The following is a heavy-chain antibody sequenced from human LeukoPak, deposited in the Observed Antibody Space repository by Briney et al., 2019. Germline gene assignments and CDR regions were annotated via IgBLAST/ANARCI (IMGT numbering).Heavy chain of an antibody. CDR2: ISGNEIST. CDR1: GFTFKNYA. J-gene: IGHJ4*02. Sequence: GGSLRLSCAASGFTFKNYAMSWVRQAPGKGLEWVSGISGNEISTYYADTVKGRLTISRDNSKNTLYLQMNSLRAEDTAVYYCAKGGEYQLPGDYWGQGTLVTVSS. D-gene: IGHD2-2*01. CDR3: AKGGEYQLPGDY. V-gene: IGHV3-23*01.